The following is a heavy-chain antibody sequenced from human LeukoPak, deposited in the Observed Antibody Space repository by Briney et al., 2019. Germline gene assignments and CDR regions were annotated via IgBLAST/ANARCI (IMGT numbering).Heavy chain of an antibody. V-gene: IGHV3-23*01. CDR3: ARLAEPL. J-gene: IGHJ4*02. CDR1: RHPFSNYA. CDR2: ISSTTSST. Sequence: GGPLTLFCAASRHPFSNYAMLWLRSARGGGVEWVSGISSTTSSTYYEESVKGRYTISRDNTKNTLYLQKCTLRAEDTAVYYCARLAEPLWGQGARVTVSS.